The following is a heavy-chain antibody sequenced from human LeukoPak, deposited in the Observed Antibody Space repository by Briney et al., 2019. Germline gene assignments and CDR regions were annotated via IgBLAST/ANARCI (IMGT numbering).Heavy chain of an antibody. CDR2: ISSSSSST. V-gene: IGHV3-48*01. Sequence: GGSLRLSCAASGFTFSSYSMNWVRQAPRKGMEWVSYISSSSSSTYYADSVKGRFTISRDNAKNSLYLQMNSLRAEDTAVYYCARLYSALPGFDYWGQGTLVTVSS. CDR3: ARLYSALPGFDY. CDR1: GFTFSSYS. J-gene: IGHJ4*02. D-gene: IGHD6-13*01.